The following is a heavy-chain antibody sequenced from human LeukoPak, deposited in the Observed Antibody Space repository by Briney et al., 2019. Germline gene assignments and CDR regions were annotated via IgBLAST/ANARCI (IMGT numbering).Heavy chain of an antibody. CDR3: ARVDSSPAADWFDP. D-gene: IGHD3-22*01. CDR1: GGTFSSYA. J-gene: IGHJ5*02. Sequence: SVKVSCKASGGTFSSYAISWVRQAPGQGLEWMGRIIPILGIANYAQKFQGRVMITADKSTSTAYMELSSLRSEDTAVYYCARVDSSPAADWFDPWGQGTLVTVSS. V-gene: IGHV1-69*04. CDR2: IIPILGIA.